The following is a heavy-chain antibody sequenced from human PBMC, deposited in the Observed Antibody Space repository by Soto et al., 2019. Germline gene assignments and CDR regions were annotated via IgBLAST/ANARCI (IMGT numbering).Heavy chain of an antibody. V-gene: IGHV3-23*01. D-gene: IGHD6-13*01. CDR2: ITGSGSST. CDR1: GFTFSSYA. CDR3: AKLPYTGNCSDRHDY. J-gene: IGHJ1*01. Sequence: PGGSLRLSCAASGFTFSSYAMTWVRQSPGKRLDWVSVITGSGSSTYYADAVKGRFTISRDNSRNILYLQLNSLRAEDTAVYYCAKLPYTGNCSDRHDYSGQGTLVTVSS.